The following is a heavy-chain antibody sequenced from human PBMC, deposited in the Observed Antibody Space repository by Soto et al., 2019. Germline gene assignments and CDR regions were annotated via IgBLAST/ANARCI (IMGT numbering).Heavy chain of an antibody. D-gene: IGHD3-10*01. CDR3: ARGAPYGSGSYYKD. Sequence: EVQMVETGGGLIQPGGSLRLSCADSGFTVSSNYMSWVRQAPGKGLEWVSVINSGGSRYYADSVKGRVTISRDNSKNTLYLQMNSLRVEDTAVYYCARGAPYGSGSYYKDWGQGTLVTVSS. J-gene: IGHJ1*01. CDR2: INSGGSR. CDR1: GFTVSSNY. V-gene: IGHV3-53*02.